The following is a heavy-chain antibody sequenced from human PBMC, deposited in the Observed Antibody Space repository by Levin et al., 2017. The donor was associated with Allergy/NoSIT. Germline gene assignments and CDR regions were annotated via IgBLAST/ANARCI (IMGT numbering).Heavy chain of an antibody. CDR2: ISSSGSFI. V-gene: IGHV3-21*01. CDR3: ARAPGSGSDPTDAFDS. J-gene: IGHJ3*02. Sequence: GGSLRLSCAASGFTFSSYSMNWIRQAPGKGLEWVSSISSSGSFIYYVDSVKGRFTISRDNAKNSLYLQMNSLRAEDTAVYYCARAPGSGSDPTDAFDSWGKGKVVTVSS. D-gene: IGHD5-12*01. CDR1: GFTFSSYS.